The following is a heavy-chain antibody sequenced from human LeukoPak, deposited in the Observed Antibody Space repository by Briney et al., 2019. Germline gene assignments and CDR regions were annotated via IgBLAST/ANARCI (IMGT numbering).Heavy chain of an antibody. CDR1: GDSITSGSYY. V-gene: IGHV4-39*07. CDR2: IYYSGNT. D-gene: IGHD2-2*01. CDR3: ARIVPLIMYCSSTSCEGWFDP. Sequence: SETLSLTCTVSGDSITSGSYYWAWIRQPPGRGLEWIGSIYYSGNTYYNPSLKSRVTMSVDTSKNQFSLKLSSVTALDTAVYYCARIVPLIMYCSSTSCEGWFDPWGQGTLVTVSS. J-gene: IGHJ5*02.